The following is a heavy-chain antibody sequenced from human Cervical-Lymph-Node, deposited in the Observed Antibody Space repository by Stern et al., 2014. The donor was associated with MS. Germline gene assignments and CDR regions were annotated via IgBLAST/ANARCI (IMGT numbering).Heavy chain of an antibody. CDR2: IIPILGIA. CDR1: GGTFSSYT. Sequence: VQLVESGAEVKKPGSSVKVSCKASGGTFSSYTISWVRQAPGQGLEWMGRIIPILGIANYAQKFQGRVTITADKSTSTAYMELSSLRSEDTAVYYCARDRTDYDSSGYYYYVDYWGQGTLVTVSS. CDR3: ARDRTDYDSSGYYYYVDY. V-gene: IGHV1-69*09. D-gene: IGHD3-22*01. J-gene: IGHJ4*02.